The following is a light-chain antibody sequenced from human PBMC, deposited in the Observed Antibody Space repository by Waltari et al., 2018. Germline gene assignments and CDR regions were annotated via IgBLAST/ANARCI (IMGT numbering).Light chain of an antibody. CDR3: QQRSNWPPIT. J-gene: IGKJ5*01. CDR1: QTISSW. CDR2: KAS. Sequence: DIQMTQSPSTLSAYVGDRVTITCRASQTISSWLAWYQQKPGKAPKLLIYKASSLESGVPSRFSGSGSVTEFTLTISSLQPDDFATYYCQQRSNWPPITFGQGTRLEIK. V-gene: IGKV1-5*03.